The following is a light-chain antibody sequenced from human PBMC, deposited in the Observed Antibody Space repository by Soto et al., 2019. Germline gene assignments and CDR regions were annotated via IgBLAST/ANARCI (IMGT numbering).Light chain of an antibody. V-gene: IGKV1-5*01. J-gene: IGKJ1*01. CDR1: QIISTW. CDR2: DAS. Sequence: DIQMIQSPSTLSASVGDRVTITCRASQIISTWLAWYQQKSGKAPKLLISDASSLESGVASRFSGSGSGTEFTLTISRLQPEDVATYYCQQYNNSPWTFGQGTKVDI. CDR3: QQYNNSPWT.